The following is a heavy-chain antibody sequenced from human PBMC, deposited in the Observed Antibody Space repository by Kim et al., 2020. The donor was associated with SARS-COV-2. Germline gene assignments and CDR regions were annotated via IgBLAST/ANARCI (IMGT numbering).Heavy chain of an antibody. D-gene: IGHD3-9*01. CDR3: AIDRRYFDWLPFDY. Sequence: VDSVKGRFTISRDNAKNSLYLQMNSLRAEDTAVYYCAIDRRYFDWLPFDYWGQGTLVTVSS. V-gene: IGHV3-7*01. J-gene: IGHJ4*02.